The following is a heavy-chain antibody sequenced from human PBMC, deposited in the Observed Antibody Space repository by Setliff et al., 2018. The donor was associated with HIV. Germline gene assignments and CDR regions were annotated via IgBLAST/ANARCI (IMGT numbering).Heavy chain of an antibody. CDR3: ARNTYYYDSRGSGGYYFDS. CDR1: GYTFTSYG. V-gene: IGHV1-18*01. Sequence: GASVKVSCKASGYTFTSYGISWVRQAPGQGREWMGWSSAYNGNTNYAQKLQGRVTMTTDTSTSTAYMELRSLRSDDTAVYYCARNTYYYDSRGSGGYYFDSWGQGTLVTVSS. CDR2: SSAYNGNT. D-gene: IGHD3-22*01. J-gene: IGHJ4*02.